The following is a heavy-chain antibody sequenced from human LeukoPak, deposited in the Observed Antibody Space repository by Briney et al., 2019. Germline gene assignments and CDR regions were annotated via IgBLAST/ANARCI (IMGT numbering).Heavy chain of an antibody. CDR1: GFTFSSYW. CDR3: ARVFRYYYYYYYMDV. J-gene: IGHJ6*03. V-gene: IGHV3-74*01. CDR2: INSDGSGT. Sequence: PGGSLRLSCAASGFTFSSYWMHWVRQAPGKGLVWVSRINSDGSGTSYADSVKGRFTISRDNAKNTLYLQMNSLRAEDTAVYYCARVFRYYYYYYYMDVWGKGTTVTVSS.